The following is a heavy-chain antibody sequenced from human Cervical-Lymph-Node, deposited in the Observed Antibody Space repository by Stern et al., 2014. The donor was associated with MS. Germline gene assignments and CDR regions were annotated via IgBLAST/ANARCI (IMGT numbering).Heavy chain of an antibody. D-gene: IGHD3-16*02. CDR3: THSLLLWGALSSPPIAS. CDR1: GFSLNTLGVG. J-gene: IGHJ5*02. CDR2: IYWDDDK. V-gene: IGHV2-5*02. Sequence: SGPTLVKPTQTLTLTCTFSGFSLNTLGVGVGWIRQPPGKALEWLAVIYWDDDKRYSPSLPSMLTITKDTLENQVVLKLTNADSVDPPIYSLTHSLLLWGALSSPPIASWGQGALVTVSS.